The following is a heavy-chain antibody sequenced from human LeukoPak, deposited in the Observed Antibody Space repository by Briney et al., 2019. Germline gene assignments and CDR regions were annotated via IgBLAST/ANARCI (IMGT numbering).Heavy chain of an antibody. Sequence: GGSLRLSCATSGFTFSGAWLSWVRQVPGKGLEWIGRIKSDGATDCAAPVRGRFTISRDVSRATLYLEMNSLKTEDTAIYYCTTVTHFYLGGQGTLVTVSS. V-gene: IGHV3-15*01. CDR2: IKSDGAT. CDR3: TTVTHFYL. J-gene: IGHJ4*02. CDR1: GFTFSGAW. D-gene: IGHD2-15*01.